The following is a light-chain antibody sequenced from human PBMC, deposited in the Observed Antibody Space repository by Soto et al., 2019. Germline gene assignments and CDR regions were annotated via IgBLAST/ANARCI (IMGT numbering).Light chain of an antibody. CDR2: AAS. CDR3: LQHDTYPFT. V-gene: IGKV1-17*01. J-gene: IGKJ3*01. Sequence: IHLAHSPSSLSASVGARVTITCRASQVIRNDLGWYQQKPGKAPNRLIYAASSLPRGVPSRFSGSGSGTEFTLTISSLQPEDFATYYCLQHDTYPFTFGQGTKVDI. CDR1: QVIRND.